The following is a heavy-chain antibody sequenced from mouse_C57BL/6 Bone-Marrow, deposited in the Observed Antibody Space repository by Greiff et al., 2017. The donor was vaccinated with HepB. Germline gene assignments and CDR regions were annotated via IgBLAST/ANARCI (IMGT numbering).Heavy chain of an antibody. CDR3: ARGHYYGSSSYYFDY. J-gene: IGHJ2*01. Sequence: QVQLQQPGAELVKPGASVKLSCKASGYTFTSYWMHWVKQRPGQGLEWIGMIHPNSGSTNYNEKFKSKATQTVDKSSSTAYMQLSSLTSEDSAVYYCARGHYYGSSSYYFDYWGQGTTLTVSS. D-gene: IGHD1-1*01. V-gene: IGHV1-64*01. CDR1: GYTFTSYW. CDR2: IHPNSGST.